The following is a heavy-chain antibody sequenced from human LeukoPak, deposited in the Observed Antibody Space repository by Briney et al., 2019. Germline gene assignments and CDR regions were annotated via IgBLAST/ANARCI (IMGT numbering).Heavy chain of an antibody. D-gene: IGHD3-22*01. Sequence: GASVKVSCKASGYTFTSYAMHWVRQAPGQRLEWMGWINAGNGNTKYSQKFQGRVTITRDTSASTAYMELSSLRSEDTAVYYCARGPYYDSSGYYRQNTNDYWGQGTLVTVSS. CDR3: ARGPYYDSSGYYRQNTNDY. J-gene: IGHJ4*02. V-gene: IGHV1-3*01. CDR2: INAGNGNT. CDR1: GYTFTSYA.